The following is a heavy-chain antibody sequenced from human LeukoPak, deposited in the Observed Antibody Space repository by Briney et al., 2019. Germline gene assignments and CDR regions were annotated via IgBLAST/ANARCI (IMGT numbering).Heavy chain of an antibody. D-gene: IGHD3-22*01. CDR1: GGSISSGGY. J-gene: IGHJ4*02. CDR2: IYYSGST. Sequence: SETLSLTCTVSGGSISSGGYWSWIRQHPGKGLEWIGYIYYSGSTYYNPSLKSRVTISVDTSKNQFSLKLSSVTAADTAVYYCASRNYYDSSGYPRFDYWGQGTLVTVST. V-gene: IGHV4-31*03. CDR3: ASRNYYDSSGYPRFDY.